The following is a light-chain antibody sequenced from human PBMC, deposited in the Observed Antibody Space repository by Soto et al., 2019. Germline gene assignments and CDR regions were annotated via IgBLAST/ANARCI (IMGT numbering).Light chain of an antibody. Sequence: EIVLTQSPATLSVSPGERATLSCRASQSVGNNQLAWYQQKPGQAPRLLIYGASNRATGIPARFSGSGSGTEFNLTISSLQSEDFGVYFCQQYDDWLRLTFGGGTKVDIK. J-gene: IGKJ4*01. V-gene: IGKV3D-15*01. CDR1: QSVGNN. CDR2: GAS. CDR3: QQYDDWLRLT.